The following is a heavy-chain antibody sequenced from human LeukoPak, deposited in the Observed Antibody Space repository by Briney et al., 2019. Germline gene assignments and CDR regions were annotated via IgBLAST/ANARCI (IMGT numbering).Heavy chain of an antibody. CDR3: AKDASDSSSWHKNAP. D-gene: IGHD6-13*01. CDR1: GGSISSSSYY. V-gene: IGHV4-39*07. CDR2: IDYSGST. J-gene: IGHJ5*02. Sequence: PSETLSLTCTVSGGSISSSSYYWGWIRQPPGKGLEWIGSIDYSGSTYYNPSLKSRVTISVDTSKNQFSLKLSSVTAADTAVYYCAKDASDSSSWHKNAPWGQGTLVTVSS.